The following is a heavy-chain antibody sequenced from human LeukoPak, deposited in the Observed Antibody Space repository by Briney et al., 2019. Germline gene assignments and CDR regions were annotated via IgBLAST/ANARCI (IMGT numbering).Heavy chain of an antibody. CDR2: INPNSGGT. CDR3: ARRSLDYYGSGSHYYYYGMDV. Sequence: GASVKVSCKASGYTFTGYYMHWVRQAPGQGLEWMGWINPNSGGTNYAQKFQGRVTITRDTSASTAYMELSSLRSEDTAVYYCARRSLDYYGSGSHYYYYGMDVWGQGTTVTVSS. V-gene: IGHV1-2*02. D-gene: IGHD3-10*01. J-gene: IGHJ6*02. CDR1: GYTFTGYY.